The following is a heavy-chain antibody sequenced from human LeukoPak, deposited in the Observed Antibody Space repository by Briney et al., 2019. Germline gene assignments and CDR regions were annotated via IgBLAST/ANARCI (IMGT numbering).Heavy chain of an antibody. CDR2: IYYSGTT. CDR3: ARDPTDAFDI. Sequence: PSETLSLTCSVSGGSISGYYWSWIRQPPGKGLEWIGYIYYSGTTIYNPSLKSRLTISLDTSKNQFSLNLSSVTAADTAVYYCARDPTDAFDIWGQGTMVTVSS. CDR1: GGSISGYY. V-gene: IGHV4-59*12. J-gene: IGHJ3*02.